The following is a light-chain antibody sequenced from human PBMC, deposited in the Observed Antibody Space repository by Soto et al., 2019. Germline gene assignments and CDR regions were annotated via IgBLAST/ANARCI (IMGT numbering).Light chain of an antibody. CDR2: DAS. J-gene: IGKJ4*01. V-gene: IGKV1-33*01. Sequence: DSQMTQFPSSLSASVGDRVTLTCPASQGISNYLNWYQQKPGKAPKLLIYDASTLETGVPSRFSGSGYGTEFTFTISGLPPEDVAPYYCQQYESLVHFGGGTKVEIK. CDR3: QQYESLVH. CDR1: QGISNY.